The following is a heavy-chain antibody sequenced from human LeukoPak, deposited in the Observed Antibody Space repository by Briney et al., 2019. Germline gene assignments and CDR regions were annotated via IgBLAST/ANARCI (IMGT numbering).Heavy chain of an antibody. D-gene: IGHD6-13*01. V-gene: IGHV3-23*01. CDR2: ISGSGGST. Sequence: GGSLRLSWAASGFTFSSYAMSWVRQAPGKGLEWVSAISGSGGSTYYADSVKGRFTISRDNSKNTLYLQMNSLRAEDTAVYYCASAADYYYYGMDVWGKGTTVTVSS. CDR1: GFTFSSYA. J-gene: IGHJ6*04. CDR3: ASAADYYYYGMDV.